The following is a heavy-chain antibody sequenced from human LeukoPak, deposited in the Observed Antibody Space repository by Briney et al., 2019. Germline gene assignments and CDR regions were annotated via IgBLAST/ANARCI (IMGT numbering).Heavy chain of an antibody. J-gene: IGHJ3*02. V-gene: IGHV1-2*02. Sequence: AAVKVSCKASGYTFTGYYIHWVRQAPAQGLEWVGGISPHNGGTNYAQKFPDRVTMARDTSISTAYMDLSGLRSDDTAVYYCASRQGNSLGAFDIWGKGTMITVSS. CDR1: GYTFTGYY. D-gene: IGHD2-21*01. CDR3: ASRQGNSLGAFDI. CDR2: ISPHNGGT.